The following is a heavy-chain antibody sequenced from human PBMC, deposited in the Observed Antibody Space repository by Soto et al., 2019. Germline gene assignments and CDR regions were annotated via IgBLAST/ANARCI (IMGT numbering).Heavy chain of an antibody. CDR3: ARFQGYSGYDFRTLRYLYYYYMDV. V-gene: IGHV3-7*01. CDR2: IKQDGSEK. D-gene: IGHD5-12*01. J-gene: IGHJ6*03. Sequence: GGSLRLSCAASGFTFSSYWMSWVRQAPGKGLEWVANIKQDGSEKYYVDSVKGRFTISRDNAKNSLYLQMNSLRAEDTAVYYCARFQGYSGYDFRTLRYLYYYYMDVWGKGTTVTVSS. CDR1: GFTFSSYW.